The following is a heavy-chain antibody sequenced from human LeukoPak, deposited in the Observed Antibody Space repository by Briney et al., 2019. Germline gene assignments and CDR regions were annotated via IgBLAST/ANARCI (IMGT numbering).Heavy chain of an antibody. CDR2: MNPNSGNT. V-gene: IGHV1-8*01. J-gene: IGHJ4*02. D-gene: IGHD3-9*01. CDR1: GYTFTSYD. Sequence: ASVKVSCKASGYTFTSYDINWVRQATGQGLEWMGWMNPNSGNTGYAQKFQGRVTMTRDTSTSTVYMELSSLRSEDTAVYYCAKDRAYYDILTGYYDYWGQGTLVTVSS. CDR3: AKDRAYYDILTGYYDY.